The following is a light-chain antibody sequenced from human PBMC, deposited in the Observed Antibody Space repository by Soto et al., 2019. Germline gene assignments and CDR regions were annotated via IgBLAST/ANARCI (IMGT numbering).Light chain of an antibody. V-gene: IGKV4-1*01. J-gene: IGKJ4*01. CDR1: QSVLYSSNNKNY. Sequence: DIVMTQSPASLAVSLGERATINCKSSQSVLYSSNNKNYLAWYQQKPGQPPKLLIYRSSTRDSGVADRSSGNGSGTDFTLTISSMQDEAVAVYYCQQDYTAPPAVTFGGGTKVEIK. CDR3: QQDYTAPPAVT. CDR2: RSS.